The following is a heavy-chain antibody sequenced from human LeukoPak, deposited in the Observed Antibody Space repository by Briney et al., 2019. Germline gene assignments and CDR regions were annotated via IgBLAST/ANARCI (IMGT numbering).Heavy chain of an antibody. J-gene: IGHJ3*02. CDR2: INPNSGGT. CDR3: ARAGGWWELPFGAFDI. D-gene: IGHD1-26*01. Sequence: ASVKVSCKASGYTFTGYYMHWVRRAPGQGLEWMGWINPNSGGTNYAQKFQGRVTMTRDTSISTAYMELSRLRSDDTAVYYCARAGGWWELPFGAFDIWGQGTMVTVSS. V-gene: IGHV1-2*02. CDR1: GYTFTGYY.